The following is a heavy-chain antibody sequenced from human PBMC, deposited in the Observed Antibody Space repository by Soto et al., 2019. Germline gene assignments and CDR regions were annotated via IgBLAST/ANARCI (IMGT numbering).Heavy chain of an antibody. D-gene: IGHD6-6*01. J-gene: IGHJ6*02. CDR3: AKEVAARPYYYYGMDV. Sequence: EVQLVESGGGLVQPGRSLRLSCAASGFTFDDYAMHWVRQAPGKGLEWVSGISWNSGSIGYADSVKGRFTISRDNAKNSLYLQMNSLRAEDTALYYCAKEVAARPYYYYGMDVWGQGTTVTVSS. V-gene: IGHV3-9*01. CDR1: GFTFDDYA. CDR2: ISWNSGSI.